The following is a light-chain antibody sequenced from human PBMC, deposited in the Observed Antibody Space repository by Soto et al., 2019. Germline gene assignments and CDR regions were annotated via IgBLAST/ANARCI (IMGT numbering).Light chain of an antibody. J-gene: IGKJ1*01. CDR2: GAS. Sequence: EIVLTQSPGTLSLSPGERATLSCRASQSVSNNYLAWYQQKPGQAPRLLIYGASNRATGIPDRFSRRGSGKDFTLTNSRLGPEDYAVYYCQQNGSSGTFGQGTKV. V-gene: IGKV3-20*01. CDR1: QSVSNNY. CDR3: QQNGSSGT.